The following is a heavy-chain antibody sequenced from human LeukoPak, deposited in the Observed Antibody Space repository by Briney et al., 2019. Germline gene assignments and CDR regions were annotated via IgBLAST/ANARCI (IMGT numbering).Heavy chain of an antibody. Sequence: SETLSLTCTVSGGSISSYYWSWIRQPPGKGLEWIGYIYYSGSTNYNPSLKSRVTISVDTSKNQFSLKLSSVTAADTAVYYCARSIVVAGTAAGWNNWFDPWGQGTLVTVSS. J-gene: IGHJ5*02. CDR1: GGSISSYY. CDR3: ARSIVVAGTAAGWNNWFDP. CDR2: IYYSGST. V-gene: IGHV4-59*12. D-gene: IGHD6-19*01.